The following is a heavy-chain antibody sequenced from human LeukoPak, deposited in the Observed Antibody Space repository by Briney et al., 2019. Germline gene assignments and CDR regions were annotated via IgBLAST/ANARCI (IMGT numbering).Heavy chain of an antibody. V-gene: IGHV3-64D*09. CDR1: GFTFSNYA. Sequence: PGGSLRLSCSASGFTFSNYAMHWVRQAPGKGLEYVSAISNNGGSTYYADSVKGRFTISRDNSKNTLYLQMSSLRAEDTAVYYCVKGTMIVVVIQTFDYWGQGTLVTVSS. D-gene: IGHD3-22*01. CDR3: VKGTMIVVVIQTFDY. CDR2: ISNNGGST. J-gene: IGHJ4*02.